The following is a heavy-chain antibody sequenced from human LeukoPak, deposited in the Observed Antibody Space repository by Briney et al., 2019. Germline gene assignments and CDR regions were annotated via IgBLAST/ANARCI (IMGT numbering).Heavy chain of an antibody. CDR2: IIPIFGTA. D-gene: IGHD3-22*01. CDR3: ARDYYDSSGYYYYFDY. J-gene: IGHJ4*02. CDR1: GYTFTSYA. Sequence: GASVKVSCKASGYTFTSYAISWVRQAPGQGLEWMGGIIPIFGTANYAQKFQGRVTITADESTSTAYMELSSLRSEDTAVYYCARDYYDSSGYYYYFDYWGQGTLVTVSS. V-gene: IGHV1-69*13.